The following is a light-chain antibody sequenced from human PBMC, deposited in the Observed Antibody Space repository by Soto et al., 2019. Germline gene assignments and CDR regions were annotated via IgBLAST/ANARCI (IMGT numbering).Light chain of an antibody. CDR2: GSS. V-gene: IGKV3-15*01. J-gene: IGKJ5*01. CDR3: QQYNNWPIT. Sequence: ERVMTQSPATLSVSPGERATLACSASQSVSSHVAWYQQKPGQPPRLLIYGSSTRATGIPARVSCSGAWTEFTLTISSLSSEDFEVYYCQQYNNWPITFGQGTRLEIK. CDR1: QSVSSH.